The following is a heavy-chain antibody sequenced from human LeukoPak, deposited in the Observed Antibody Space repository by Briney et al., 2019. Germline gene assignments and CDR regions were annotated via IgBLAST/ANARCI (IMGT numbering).Heavy chain of an antibody. V-gene: IGHV4-4*07. CDR1: GGSIRSYY. D-gene: IGHD3-3*01. Sequence: SETLSLTCTVSGGSIRSYYWNWIRQPAGKGLEWIGRIYSSGSTNYNPSLKSRVTMSVDTSKNQFSLKLSSVTAADTAVYYCARDCPTIFGAGDAFDIWGQGTMVTVSS. J-gene: IGHJ3*02. CDR2: IYSSGST. CDR3: ARDCPTIFGAGDAFDI.